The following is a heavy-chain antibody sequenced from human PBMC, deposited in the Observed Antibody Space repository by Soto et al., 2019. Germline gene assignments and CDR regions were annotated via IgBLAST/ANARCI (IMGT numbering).Heavy chain of an antibody. CDR2: ISSSSSYI. D-gene: IGHD2-15*01. CDR3: ARGVVAATGFDY. Sequence: EVQLVESGGGLVKPGGSLRLSCAASGFTFSSYSMNWVRQAPGKGLEWVSSISSSSSYIYYADSVKGRFTISRDNAKNSLYLQMNSLRAEDTAVYYCARGVVAATGFDYWGQGTLVTVSS. CDR1: GFTFSSYS. J-gene: IGHJ4*02. V-gene: IGHV3-21*01.